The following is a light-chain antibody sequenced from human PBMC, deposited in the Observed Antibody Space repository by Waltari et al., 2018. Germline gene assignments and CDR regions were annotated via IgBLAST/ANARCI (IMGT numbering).Light chain of an antibody. J-gene: IGLJ3*02. CDR3: SSHTSSSALGV. Sequence: QPALTQPASVSGSPGQSITISCTGTSSDVGAYNYVSWYQQHPGKAPKLMIYDASNRPSGVSNRVSGSKSGNTASLTISGLQAEDEADYYCSSHTSSSALGVFGGGTKLTVL. CDR2: DAS. V-gene: IGLV2-14*01. CDR1: SSDVGAYNY.